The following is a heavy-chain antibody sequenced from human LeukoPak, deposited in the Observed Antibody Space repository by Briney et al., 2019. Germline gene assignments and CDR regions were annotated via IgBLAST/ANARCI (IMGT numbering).Heavy chain of an antibody. CDR1: GLTFNSVS. CDR2: ISSSSSYI. J-gene: IGHJ3*02. CDR3: AREGTWYYDSSGYRDAFDI. Sequence: GGSLRLSCVASGLTFNSVSMNWVRQAPGKGLEWVSSISSSSSYIYYADSVKGRFTISRDNAKNSLYLQMNSLRAEDTAVYYCAREGTWYYDSSGYRDAFDIWGQGTMVTVSS. D-gene: IGHD3-22*01. V-gene: IGHV3-21*01.